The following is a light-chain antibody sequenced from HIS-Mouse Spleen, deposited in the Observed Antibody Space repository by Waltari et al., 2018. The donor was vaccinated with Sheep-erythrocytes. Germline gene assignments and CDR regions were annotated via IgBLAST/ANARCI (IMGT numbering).Light chain of an antibody. Sequence: QSVLTQPPSVSAAPGQKVTISCSGSSSNIGNNYVSWYQQLPGTAPKPLIYSNSKRPTGIPARFSGSKSGTSATLGITGLQTGDEADYYCGTWDSSLSAVVFGGGTKLTVL. J-gene: IGLJ2*01. V-gene: IGLV1-51*01. CDR2: SNS. CDR3: GTWDSSLSAVV. CDR1: SSNIGNNY.